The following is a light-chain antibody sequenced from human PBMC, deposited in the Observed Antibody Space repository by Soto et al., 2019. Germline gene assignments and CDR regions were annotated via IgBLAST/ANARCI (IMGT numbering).Light chain of an antibody. CDR1: QSISTY. Sequence: IQMTQSPSSLSASVGDRVTITCXASQSISTYLIWYQQKPGKAPKLLIYATSSLQNGVPSRFSGSGSGTEFTLTISSLQPDDFATYYCQQYNSYSPWTFGQGTKVDIK. J-gene: IGKJ1*01. CDR2: ATS. V-gene: IGKV1-5*01. CDR3: QQYNSYSPWT.